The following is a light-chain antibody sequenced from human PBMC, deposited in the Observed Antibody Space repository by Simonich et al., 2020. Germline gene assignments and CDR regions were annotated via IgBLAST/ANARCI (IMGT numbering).Light chain of an antibody. CDR3: QQYYSTPPWT. CDR1: QSVLYSSNNKNY. J-gene: IGKJ1*01. V-gene: IGKV4-1*01. CDR2: WVS. Sequence: DIVMTQSPDSLAVSLGERATINCKSSQSVLYSSNNKNYLAWYQQKPGPPPKLLIYWVSTRESGVPDRFSGSGSGTDFTLTISSLQAEDVAVYYCQQYYSTPPWTFGQGTKVEIK.